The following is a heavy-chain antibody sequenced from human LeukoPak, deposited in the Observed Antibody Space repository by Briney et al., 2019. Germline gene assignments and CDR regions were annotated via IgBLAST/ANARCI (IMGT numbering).Heavy chain of an antibody. CDR1: GFTFSSYA. Sequence: GGSLRLSCAASGFTFSSYAMNWVRQAPGKGLGWVAGISDSGGIKYYADSVKGRFTISRDNSKNTMYLQMNSLRVEDTAVYYCAKASAVRGYYYYGMDVWGQGTTVTVSS. CDR3: AKASAVRGYYYYGMDV. J-gene: IGHJ6*02. V-gene: IGHV3-23*01. D-gene: IGHD3-10*02. CDR2: ISDSGGIK.